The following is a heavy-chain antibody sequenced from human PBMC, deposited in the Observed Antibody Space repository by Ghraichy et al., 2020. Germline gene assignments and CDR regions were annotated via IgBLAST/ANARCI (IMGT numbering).Heavy chain of an antibody. CDR2: IYSTGST. CDR3: ARDRDGP. Sequence: GGSLRLSCAASGFTVSNNYMKWVRQAPRRGLEWVSLIYSTGSTSYADSVKGRFTISRDSSKNTLYLQMNSLRAEDTAVYYCARDRDGPWGQGTLVTVSS. J-gene: IGHJ4*02. D-gene: IGHD2-21*01. CDR1: GFTVSNNY. V-gene: IGHV3-53*01.